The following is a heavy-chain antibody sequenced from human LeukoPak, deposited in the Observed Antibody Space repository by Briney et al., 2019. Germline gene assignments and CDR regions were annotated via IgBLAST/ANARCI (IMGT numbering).Heavy chain of an antibody. CDR2: ISGSGGST. V-gene: IGHV3-23*01. CDR3: ARQGWNGLDY. J-gene: IGHJ4*02. D-gene: IGHD1-1*01. CDR1: GFTFSSYA. Sequence: GGSLRLSCAASGFTFSSYAMSWVRQAPGKGLEWVSAISGSGGSTYYADSVKGRFTISRDNAKNSLYLQMNSLRAEDTAVYYCARQGWNGLDYWGQGTLVTVSS.